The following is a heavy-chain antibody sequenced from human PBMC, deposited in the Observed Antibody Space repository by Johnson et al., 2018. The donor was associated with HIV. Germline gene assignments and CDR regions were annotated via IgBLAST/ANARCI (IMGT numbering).Heavy chain of an antibody. D-gene: IGHD3-16*01. V-gene: IGHV3-20*04. Sequence: VQLVESGGGVVRPGGSLRLSCAASGFTFDDYGMSWVRQPPGKGLEWVSGINWNGGRTAYSDSVKGRFTISRDNAKNSLYLQMNSLRAEDTALYYCARSRHGGIQPSDAFDVWGQGTMVTVSS. CDR1: GFTFDDYG. CDR2: INWNGGRT. CDR3: ARSRHGGIQPSDAFDV. J-gene: IGHJ3*01.